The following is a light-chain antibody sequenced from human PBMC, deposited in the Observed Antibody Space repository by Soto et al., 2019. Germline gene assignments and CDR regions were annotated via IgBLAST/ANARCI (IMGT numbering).Light chain of an antibody. Sequence: QSVLTQPPSVSGAPGQRVTISCTGSTSNIGAGHDVHWYQQPPGTGPKLLIYGNTNRPSGVPDRFSGSKSGTSASLAITGLQAEDEAEYYCQSYDSRLSGYVFGTETKLTVL. CDR3: QSYDSRLSGYV. CDR1: TSNIGAGHD. CDR2: GNT. J-gene: IGLJ1*01. V-gene: IGLV1-40*01.